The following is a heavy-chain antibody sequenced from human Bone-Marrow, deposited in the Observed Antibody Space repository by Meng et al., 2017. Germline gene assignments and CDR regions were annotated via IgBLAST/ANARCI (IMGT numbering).Heavy chain of an antibody. CDR2: INHSGST. D-gene: IGHD6-19*01. Sequence: QQWGAGLLDASEPLSPTWPVYGGSFMGYYWSWIRQPPGKGLEWIGEINHSGSTNSNPSLKSRVTISVDTSKNQFSLKLSSVTAADTAVYYCARAPTSGQWLARKFDYWGQGTLVTVSS. V-gene: IGHV4-34*01. J-gene: IGHJ4*02. CDR3: ARAPTSGQWLARKFDY. CDR1: GGSFMGYY.